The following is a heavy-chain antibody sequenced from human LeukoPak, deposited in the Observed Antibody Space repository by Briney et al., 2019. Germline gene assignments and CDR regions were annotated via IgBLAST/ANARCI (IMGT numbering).Heavy chain of an antibody. V-gene: IGHV3-30*02. CDR3: ARMDPSGFDY. CDR1: GFIFNSYG. Sequence: GGSLRLSCAASGFIFNSYGMHWVRQAPGKGLEWVAFIRYDGSNKYYADSVKGRFTISRDNSKNTLYLQMNSLRAEDTAVYYCARMDPSGFDYWGQGTLVTVSS. CDR2: IRYDGSNK. D-gene: IGHD2-8*01. J-gene: IGHJ4*02.